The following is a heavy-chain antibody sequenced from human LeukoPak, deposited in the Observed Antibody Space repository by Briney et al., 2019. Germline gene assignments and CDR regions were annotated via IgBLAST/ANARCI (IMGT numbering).Heavy chain of an antibody. CDR1: GFTFSSYA. J-gene: IGHJ4*02. CDR2: ISGSGGST. CDR3: AKDGHGGYSGYIDY. Sequence: GGSLRLSCAASGFTFSSYAMSWVRQAPGKGLEWVSAISGSGGSTYYADSVKGRFTISRDNSKNTLYLQMNSPRAEDTAVYYCAKDGHGGYSGYIDYWGQGTLVTVSS. V-gene: IGHV3-23*01. D-gene: IGHD1-26*01.